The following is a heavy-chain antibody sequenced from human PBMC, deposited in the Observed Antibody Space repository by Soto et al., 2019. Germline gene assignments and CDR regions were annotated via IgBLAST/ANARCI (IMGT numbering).Heavy chain of an antibody. D-gene: IGHD1-26*01. CDR1: GYTFTSYA. V-gene: IGHV1-3*01. Sequence: ASVKVSCKASGYTFTSYAMHWVRQAPGQRLEWMGWINAGNGNTKYSQKFQGRVTITRDTSASTAYMELSSLRSEDTAVYYCARGAKYSGSFSAEYFQHWGQGTLVTVSS. J-gene: IGHJ1*01. CDR2: INAGNGNT. CDR3: ARGAKYSGSFSAEYFQH.